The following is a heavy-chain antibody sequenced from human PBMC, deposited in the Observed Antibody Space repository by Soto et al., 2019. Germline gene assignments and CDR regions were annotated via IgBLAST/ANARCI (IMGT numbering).Heavy chain of an antibody. Sequence: QVQLVQSGAEVKKPGASVKVSCKASGYTFTSYAMHWVRQAPGQRLEWMGWINAGNGNTKYSQKFQGRVTITRDTSAGTAYMELSSLRSEDTAVYYCARAPAGGNWFDPWGQGTLVTVSS. V-gene: IGHV1-3*01. D-gene: IGHD1-26*01. CDR3: ARAPAGGNWFDP. CDR2: INAGNGNT. J-gene: IGHJ5*02. CDR1: GYTFTSYA.